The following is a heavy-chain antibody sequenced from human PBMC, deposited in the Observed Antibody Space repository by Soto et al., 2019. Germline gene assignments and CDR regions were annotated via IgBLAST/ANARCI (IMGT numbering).Heavy chain of an antibody. Sequence: EVQLVDSGGGLVQPGGSLRLSCVASGLTVSTNYMSWVRQAPGKGLEWVSVIHSGGSTYHADSVKGRFTISRDNSKNTLYLQMSSLRAEDTAVYYCARDALVGGGAFDYWGQGTLVTVSS. D-gene: IGHD3-10*01. V-gene: IGHV3-66*01. CDR2: IHSGGST. CDR3: ARDALVGGGAFDY. CDR1: GLTVSTNY. J-gene: IGHJ4*02.